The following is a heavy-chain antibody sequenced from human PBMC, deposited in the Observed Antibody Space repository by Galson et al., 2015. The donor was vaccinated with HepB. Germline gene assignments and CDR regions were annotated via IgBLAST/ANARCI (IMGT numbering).Heavy chain of an antibody. CDR3: ARVMEGIQLWADAFDI. Sequence: SVKVSCKASGGTFSSYAISWVRQAPGQGLEWMGGIIPIFGTANYAQKFQGRVTITADESTSTAYMELSSLRSEDTAVYYCARVMEGIQLWADAFDIWGQGTMVTVSS. CDR2: IIPIFGTA. CDR1: GGTFSSYA. J-gene: IGHJ3*02. D-gene: IGHD5-18*01. V-gene: IGHV1-69*13.